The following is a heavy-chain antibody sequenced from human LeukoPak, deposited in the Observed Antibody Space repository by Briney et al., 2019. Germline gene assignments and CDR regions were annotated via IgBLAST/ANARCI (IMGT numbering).Heavy chain of an antibody. CDR1: GFTFSSYA. V-gene: IGHV3-23*01. D-gene: IGHD3-22*01. CDR3: AKGIHYYDSSGYSNWFDP. CDR2: ISGSGGST. J-gene: IGHJ5*02. Sequence: GGSLRLSCAASGFTFSSYAMSWVRQAPGKGLEWVSAISGSGGSTYYADSVKGRFTISRDNPKNTLYLQMNSLRAEDTAVYYCAKGIHYYDSSGYSNWFDPWGQGTLVTVSS.